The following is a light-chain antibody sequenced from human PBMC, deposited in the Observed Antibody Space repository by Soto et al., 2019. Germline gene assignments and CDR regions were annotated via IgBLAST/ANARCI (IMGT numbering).Light chain of an antibody. CDR1: QGISSY. CDR2: TAS. J-gene: IGKJ1*01. CDR3: QQLNNYPRT. Sequence: DIQLTQSPSFLSASVGDRVTITCRASQGISSYLAWYQQKPGKAPKLLIYTASTLQSGVPSRFSGSESGTEFTLTIGSLQPEDFATYYCQQLNNYPRTFGQGTKVDIK. V-gene: IGKV1-9*01.